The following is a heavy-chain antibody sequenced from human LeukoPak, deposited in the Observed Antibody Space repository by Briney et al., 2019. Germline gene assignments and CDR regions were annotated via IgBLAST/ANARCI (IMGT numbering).Heavy chain of an antibody. Sequence: GASVKVSCKASGYTFTGYYMHWVRQAPGQGLEWMGIINPSGGSTSYAQKFQGRVTMTRDTSTSTVYMELSSLRSEDTAVYYCARAHGGWAFDIWGQGTMVTVSS. CDR2: INPSGGST. CDR1: GYTFTGYY. J-gene: IGHJ3*02. V-gene: IGHV1-46*01. CDR3: ARAHGGWAFDI. D-gene: IGHD3-10*01.